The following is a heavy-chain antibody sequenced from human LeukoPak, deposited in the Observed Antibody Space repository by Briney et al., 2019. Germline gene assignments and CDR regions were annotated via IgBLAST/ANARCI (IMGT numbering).Heavy chain of an antibody. D-gene: IGHD5-18*01. CDR1: GLTLSGYW. Sequence: PGGSLRLSCAASGLTLSGYWMHWVRQAPGKGLVWVSRINGDASSTSYADSVKGRFTISRDYAKSTLYLQMNSLRVEDTAVYYCARARGNTYGYFEYWGQGTLVTVSS. CDR3: ARARGNTYGYFEY. J-gene: IGHJ4*02. V-gene: IGHV3-74*01. CDR2: INGDASST.